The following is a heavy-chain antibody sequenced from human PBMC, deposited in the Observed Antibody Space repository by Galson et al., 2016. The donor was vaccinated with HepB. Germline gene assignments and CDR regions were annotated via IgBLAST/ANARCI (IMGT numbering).Heavy chain of an antibody. D-gene: IGHD2-2*01. J-gene: IGHJ4*02. CDR2: IKSKTDGETP. CDR3: TRCRTSCSAFDY. V-gene: IGHV3-15*01. CDR1: GFTFNNAW. Sequence: SLRLSCAVSGFTFNNAWMSWVRQAPGNGLEWVGRIKSKTDGETPDYAAPVKGRFTISRDDSKNTLYLQMNSLKAEDTAVYYCTRCRTSCSAFDYWGQGTLVTVSS.